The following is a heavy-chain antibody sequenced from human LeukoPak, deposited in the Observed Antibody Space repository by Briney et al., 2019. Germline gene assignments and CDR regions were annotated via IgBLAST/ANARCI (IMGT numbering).Heavy chain of an antibody. J-gene: IGHJ5*02. CDR1: GGSISTSGYS. Sequence: SETLSLTCAVPGGSISTSGYSWSWIRQPPGKGLEWIGYIYYTGSTYYNPSLKSRLTISLDTSKNQFSLKLSSVTAADTAVYYCARGGDSSGYEGRFDPWGQGTLVTVSS. D-gene: IGHD3-22*01. CDR3: ARGGDSSGYEGRFDP. CDR2: IYYTGST. V-gene: IGHV4-30-4*07.